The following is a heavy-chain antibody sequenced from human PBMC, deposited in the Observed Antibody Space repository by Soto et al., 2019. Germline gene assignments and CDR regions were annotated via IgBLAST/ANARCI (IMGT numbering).Heavy chain of an antibody. V-gene: IGHV1-24*01. D-gene: IGHD1-1*01. J-gene: IGHJ1*01. CDR1: GYTLTELS. Sequence: QVQLVQSGAEVKKPGASVKVSCKVSGYTLTELSMHWVRQAPGKGLEWMGGFDPEDGETIYAQKFQGRVTMPEDTSTDTAYMELSSLRSEDTAVYYCATPPPDNAEYFQHWGQGTLVTVSS. CDR3: ATPPPDNAEYFQH. CDR2: FDPEDGET.